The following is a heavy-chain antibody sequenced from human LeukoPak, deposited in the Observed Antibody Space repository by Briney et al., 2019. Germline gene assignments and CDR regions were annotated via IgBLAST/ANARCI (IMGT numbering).Heavy chain of an antibody. CDR3: ARGFIAVAGYDAFDI. Sequence: ASVKVSCKASGYTFTGYYMHWVRQAPGQGLEWMGWINPNSGGTNYAQKFQGRVTMTRNTSISTAYMELSSLRSEDTAMYYCARGFIAVAGYDAFDIWGQGTVVTVSS. V-gene: IGHV1-2*02. CDR1: GYTFTGYY. CDR2: INPNSGGT. J-gene: IGHJ3*02. D-gene: IGHD6-19*01.